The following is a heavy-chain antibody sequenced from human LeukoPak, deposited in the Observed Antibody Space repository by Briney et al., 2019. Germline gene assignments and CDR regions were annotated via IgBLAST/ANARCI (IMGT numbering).Heavy chain of an antibody. D-gene: IGHD3-3*01. Sequence: GASVKVSCKASGYTFTGYYMHWVRQAPGQGLEWMGWINPNSGGTNYAQKFQGRVTMTRDTSISTAYMELSRLRSDDTAVYYCARDSDFWSGYVNYYYMDVWGKGTTVTVSS. CDR2: INPNSGGT. CDR3: ARDSDFWSGYVNYYYMDV. V-gene: IGHV1-2*02. CDR1: GYTFTGYY. J-gene: IGHJ6*03.